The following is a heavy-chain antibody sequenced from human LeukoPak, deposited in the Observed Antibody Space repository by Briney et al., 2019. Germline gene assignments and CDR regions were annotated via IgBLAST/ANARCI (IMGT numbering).Heavy chain of an antibody. Sequence: SETLSLTCAVYGGSFSGYYWSWIRQPPGKGLEWIGEVNHSGSTNYNPSLKSRVTISVDTSKNQFSLKLSSVTAADTAVYYCARILTSGDYWGQGTLVTVSS. V-gene: IGHV4-34*01. CDR1: GGSFSGYY. CDR2: VNHSGST. CDR3: ARILTSGDY. J-gene: IGHJ4*02. D-gene: IGHD3-10*01.